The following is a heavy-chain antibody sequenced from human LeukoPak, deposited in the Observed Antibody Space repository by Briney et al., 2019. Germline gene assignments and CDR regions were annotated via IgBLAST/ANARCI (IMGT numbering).Heavy chain of an antibody. CDR1: GGSVSSGSYY. J-gene: IGHJ4*02. D-gene: IGHD5-18*01. V-gene: IGHV4-61*01. CDR3: ATTGNTATTVEDY. Sequence: SETLSLTCTVSGGSVSSGSYYWSWIRQPPGKGLEWIGYIYYSGSTNYNPSLKSRVTISVDTSKNQFSLKLSSVTAADTAVYYCATTGNTATTVEDYWGQGTLVTVSS. CDR2: IYYSGST.